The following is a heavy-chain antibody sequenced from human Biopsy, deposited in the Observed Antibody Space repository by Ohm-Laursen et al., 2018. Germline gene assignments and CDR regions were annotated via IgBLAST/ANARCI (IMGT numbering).Heavy chain of an antibody. J-gene: IGHJ4*02. CDR1: GGSFSGYY. Sequence: SETLSLTCAVYGGSFSGYYWSWIRQPPGKGLEWIGEINHSGSTNYNPSLKSRFTISVDTSKSQFSLKLSSVTAADTAVYYCARGRLRAVARFDYWGQGTLVTVSS. V-gene: IGHV4-34*01. CDR3: ARGRLRAVARFDY. D-gene: IGHD6-19*01. CDR2: INHSGST.